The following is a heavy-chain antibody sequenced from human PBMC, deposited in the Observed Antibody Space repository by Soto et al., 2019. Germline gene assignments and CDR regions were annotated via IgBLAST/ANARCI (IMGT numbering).Heavy chain of an antibody. J-gene: IGHJ4*02. CDR2: VYHSGNT. Sequence: SSETLSLTCTVSGYSISNNDWWSWIRQSPGNGLEWLGEVYHSGNTNYNPSLKSRVTISVDKSKNQFSLNLISVTAADTAVYYCARDGSGSPGSTDFWGQGTLVTVSS. CDR3: ARDGSGSPGSTDF. CDR1: GYSISNNDW. D-gene: IGHD1-26*01. V-gene: IGHV4-4*02.